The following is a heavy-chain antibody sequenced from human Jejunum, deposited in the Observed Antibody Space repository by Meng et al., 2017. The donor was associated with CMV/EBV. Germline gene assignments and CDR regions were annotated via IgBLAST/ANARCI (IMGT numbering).Heavy chain of an antibody. D-gene: IGHD5-24*01. J-gene: IGHJ4*02. CDR2: IIAIFKTP. Sequence: QVQLLHTGAEGKEPGSSMKVSCKSSGGSVNNYAFNWVRQAPGQGLEWMGGIIAIFKTPNYAQKFQGRLTITADESTGTSYMELTSLTSEDTAVYYCARGFLNGYQPFDYWGQGTLVTVSS. CDR3: ARGFLNGYQPFDY. CDR1: GGSVNNYA. V-gene: IGHV1-69*12.